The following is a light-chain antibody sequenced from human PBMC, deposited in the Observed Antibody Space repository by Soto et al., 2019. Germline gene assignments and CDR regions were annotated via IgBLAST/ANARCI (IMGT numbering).Light chain of an antibody. J-gene: IGKJ1*01. CDR3: QKYGSSPPWT. CDR2: GAS. V-gene: IGKV3-20*01. Sequence: EILLTPSSGTMSLSPGERATGSCRESQSVRSNLAWYQQKPGQAHGLIIYGASSRATGIPDRFSGSGSGTDFTLTISRLEPEDFAVYYCQKYGSSPPWTFGQGTKLDIK. CDR1: QSVRSN.